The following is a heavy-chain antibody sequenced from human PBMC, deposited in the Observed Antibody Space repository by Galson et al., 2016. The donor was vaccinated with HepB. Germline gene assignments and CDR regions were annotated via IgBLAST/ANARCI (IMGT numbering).Heavy chain of an antibody. J-gene: IGHJ4*02. V-gene: IGHV4-4*02. D-gene: IGHD2-2*01. CDR2: IYRSGSA. CDR3: ARNGFFHQDY. Sequence: SETLSLTCAVSGGSISSDNWWSWVRQPPGKGLEWIGEIYRSGSANYNPSLKSRVTISVDKSKNQFSLRLTSVTAADTAIYYCARNGFFHQDYWGQGTLVTVSS. CDR1: GGSISSDNW.